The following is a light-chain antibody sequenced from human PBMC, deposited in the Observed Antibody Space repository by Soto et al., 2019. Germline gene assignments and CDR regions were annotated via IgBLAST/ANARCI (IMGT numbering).Light chain of an antibody. J-gene: IGKJ4*01. CDR3: QQYGDSPLT. Sequence: EIVLTQSPGTLSLSPGERAALSCRASQSVSSSTSLAWYQQKTGQAPRLLIYGASSRAVGVPDRFSGSGSGTDFTLTISRLVPEDFAVYYCQQYGDSPLTFGGGTKVE. V-gene: IGKV3-20*01. CDR1: QSVSSSTS. CDR2: GAS.